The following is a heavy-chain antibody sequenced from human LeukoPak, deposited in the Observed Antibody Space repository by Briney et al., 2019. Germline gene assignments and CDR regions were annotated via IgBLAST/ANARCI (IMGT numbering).Heavy chain of an antibody. J-gene: IGHJ1*01. Sequence: SVKVSCKASGGTFSSYAISWVRQAPGQGPEWMGGIIPIFGTANYAQKFQGRVTITADESTGTAYMELSSLRSEDTAVYYCARDSGLTGTTISPFQHWGQGTLVTVSS. CDR3: ARDSGLTGTTISPFQH. CDR2: IIPIFGTA. V-gene: IGHV1-69*13. D-gene: IGHD1-7*01. CDR1: GGTFSSYA.